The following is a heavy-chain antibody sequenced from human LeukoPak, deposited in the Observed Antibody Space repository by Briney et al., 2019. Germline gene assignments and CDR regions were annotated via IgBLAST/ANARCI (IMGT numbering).Heavy chain of an antibody. CDR3: AREGAQYYDSSGYYPY. Sequence: PGGSLRLSCAVSGFTFSNYSMNWVRQAPGKGLEWVSSISSSSTYIYYADSVKGRFTISRDNAKNSLYLQMNSPRAEDTALYYCAREGAQYYDSSGYYPYWGQGTLVTVSS. CDR2: ISSSSTYI. J-gene: IGHJ4*02. V-gene: IGHV3-21*04. D-gene: IGHD3-22*01. CDR1: GFTFSNYS.